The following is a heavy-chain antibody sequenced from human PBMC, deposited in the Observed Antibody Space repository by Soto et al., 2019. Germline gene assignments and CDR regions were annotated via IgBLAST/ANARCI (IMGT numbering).Heavy chain of an antibody. J-gene: IGHJ6*02. V-gene: IGHV1-69*08. CDR1: GGTFSSYT. Sequence: QVQLVQSGAEVKKPGSSVKVSCKASGGTFSSYTISWVRQAPGQGLEWMGRIIPILGIANYAQKFQGRVTITAAKSTSTSYMELCSLRSEDTAVYYCARDPYYYYGMDVWGQGTTVTVSS. CDR2: IIPILGIA. CDR3: ARDPYYYYGMDV.